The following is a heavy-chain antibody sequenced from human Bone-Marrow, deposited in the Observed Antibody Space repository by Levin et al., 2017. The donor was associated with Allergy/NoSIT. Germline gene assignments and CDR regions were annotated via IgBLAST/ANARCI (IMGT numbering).Heavy chain of an antibody. CDR1: GFTFSSYG. CDR2: ISYDGSNK. D-gene: IGHD3-22*01. CDR3: AKHGGGYYYDSSGQNDY. Sequence: GESLKISCAASGFTFSSYGMHWVRQAPGKGLEWVAVISYDGSNKYYADSVKGRFTISRDNSKNTLYLQMNSLRAEDTAVYYCAKHGGGYYYDSSGQNDYWGQGTLVTVSS. V-gene: IGHV3-30*18. J-gene: IGHJ4*02.